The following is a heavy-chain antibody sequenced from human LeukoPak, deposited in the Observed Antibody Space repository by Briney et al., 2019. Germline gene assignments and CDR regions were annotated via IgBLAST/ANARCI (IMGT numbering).Heavy chain of an antibody. Sequence: GGSLRLSCAASGFTFSDYYMSWIRQAPGKGLEWVSYISSGSSYTNYADSVKGRFTISRDNAKNSLYLQMNSLRAEDTAVYYCARDEQWINYAFDIWGQGTMVTVSS. V-gene: IGHV3-11*06. J-gene: IGHJ3*02. CDR2: ISSGSSYT. D-gene: IGHD6-19*01. CDR1: GFTFSDYY. CDR3: ARDEQWINYAFDI.